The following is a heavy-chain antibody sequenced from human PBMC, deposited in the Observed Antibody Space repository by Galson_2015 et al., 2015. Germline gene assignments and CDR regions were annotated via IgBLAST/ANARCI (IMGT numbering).Heavy chain of an antibody. J-gene: IGHJ4*02. CDR3: ARGLGMPYPVPYYFDY. Sequence: SEPLSLTCTVSGGSISSYYWSWIRQPPGKGLEWIGYIYYSGSTNYNPSLKSRVTISVDTSKNQFSLKLSSVTAADTAVYYCARGLGMPYPVPYYFDYWGQGTLVTVSS. D-gene: IGHD2-8*01. CDR1: GGSISSYY. V-gene: IGHV4-59*01. CDR2: IYYSGST.